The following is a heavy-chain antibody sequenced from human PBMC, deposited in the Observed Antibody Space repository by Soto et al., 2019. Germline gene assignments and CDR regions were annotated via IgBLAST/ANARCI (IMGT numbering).Heavy chain of an antibody. Sequence: EVQLVESGGGLVQPGGSLRLSCAASGFTVSSNYMSWVRQAPGKGLEWVSVIYSGGSTYYAGSVKGRFTISRENSKNTLYLHMNGLRGEDTAVCYSASIQWGSSRHIDHWGQGTLVTVSS. CDR2: IYSGGST. D-gene: IGHD3-16*01. CDR1: GFTVSSNY. V-gene: IGHV3-66*01. J-gene: IGHJ4*02. CDR3: ASIQWGSSRHIDH.